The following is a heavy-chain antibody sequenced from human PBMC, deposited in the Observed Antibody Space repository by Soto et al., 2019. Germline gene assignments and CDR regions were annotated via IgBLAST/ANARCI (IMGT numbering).Heavy chain of an antibody. Sequence: QVQLVKSGDEVRKPGSSVKVSCKASGYIFVNYGIAWVRQAPGQGLEWMGWISPYSGNTHYASKVQGRLTMTTDTSTSTSYMALWSLTSDGTAVDYCAMVDNYVTPAPQDVWGQGTTVTVSS. CDR3: AMVDNYVTPAPQDV. V-gene: IGHV1-18*01. D-gene: IGHD3-16*01. CDR2: ISPYSGNT. J-gene: IGHJ6*02. CDR1: GYIFVNYG.